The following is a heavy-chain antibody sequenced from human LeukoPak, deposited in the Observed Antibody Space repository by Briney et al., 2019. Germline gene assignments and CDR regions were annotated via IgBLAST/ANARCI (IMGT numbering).Heavy chain of an antibody. CDR1: GFTFSSYW. Sequence: GGSLRLSCAASGFTFSSYWMHWVRQAPGKGPVWVSRIDTDGSDTSYADSVKGRFTISRDNAKNTLYLQMNSLRAEDTAVYYCANEPYQLLYRDAFDIWGQGTMVTVSS. D-gene: IGHD2-2*02. J-gene: IGHJ3*02. CDR2: IDTDGSDT. CDR3: ANEPYQLLYRDAFDI. V-gene: IGHV3-74*01.